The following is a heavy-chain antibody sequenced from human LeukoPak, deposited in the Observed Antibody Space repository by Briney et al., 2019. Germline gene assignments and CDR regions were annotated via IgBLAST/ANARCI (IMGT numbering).Heavy chain of an antibody. CDR2: MNPNSGNT. V-gene: IGHV1-8*01. Sequence: ASVKVSCKASGYTFTSYDINWVRQAPGQGLEWMGWMNPNSGNTGYAQKFQGRVTITRNTSISTAYMELSSLRSEDTAVYYCAKTYYYDSSGSGAFDIWGQGTMVTVSS. J-gene: IGHJ3*02. CDR3: AKTYYYDSSGSGAFDI. D-gene: IGHD3-22*01. CDR1: GYTFTSYD.